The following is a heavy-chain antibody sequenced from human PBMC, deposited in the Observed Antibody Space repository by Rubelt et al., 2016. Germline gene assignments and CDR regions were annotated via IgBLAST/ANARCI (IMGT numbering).Heavy chain of an antibody. CDR1: GYTFTSYD. D-gene: IGHD4-17*01. CDR3: ARRDYGDYFDY. CDR2: MNPTSGNT. J-gene: IGHJ4*02. Sequence: QVQLVQSGAEVKKPGASVKVSCKASGYTFTSYDINWVRQASGQGPEWMGWMNPTSGNTGCAQTCPGRVTLTRNTSLSTAYMELGSLGAEETAVYYCARRDYGDYFDYWGQGTLVTVSS. V-gene: IGHV1-8*01.